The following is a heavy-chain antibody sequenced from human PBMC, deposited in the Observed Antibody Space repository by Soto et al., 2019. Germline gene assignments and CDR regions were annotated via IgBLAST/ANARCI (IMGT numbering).Heavy chain of an antibody. D-gene: IGHD1-20*01. V-gene: IGHV4-31*03. Sequence: SETLSLTCTVSGASISSGGYNWAWIRQHPGKGLEWIGHMHYSGSTQHNPSLKSRVSVSVDTSKNQFSLTLTSVTAADTAVYYCARGRPPYNLRPGCWFDSWGQGTQVTVSS. J-gene: IGHJ5*01. CDR1: GASISSGGYN. CDR2: MHYSGST. CDR3: ARGRPPYNLRPGCWFDS.